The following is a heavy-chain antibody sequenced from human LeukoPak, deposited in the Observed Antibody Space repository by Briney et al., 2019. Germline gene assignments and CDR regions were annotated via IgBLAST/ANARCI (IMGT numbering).Heavy chain of an antibody. Sequence: SETLSLTRTVSGGSMSSYYWSWIRQPAGKGLEWIGRIYTSGSTNYNPSLKSRVTMSVDTSKNQFSLKLSSVTAADTAVYYCARDSLTGPDYGMDVWGQGTTVTVSS. CDR2: IYTSGST. V-gene: IGHV4-4*07. CDR1: GGSMSSYY. CDR3: ARDSLTGPDYGMDV. J-gene: IGHJ6*01.